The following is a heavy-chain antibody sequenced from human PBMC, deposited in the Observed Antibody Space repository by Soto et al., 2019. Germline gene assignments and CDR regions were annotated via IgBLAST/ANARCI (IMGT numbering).Heavy chain of an antibody. CDR1: GFTFSSYW. V-gene: IGHV3-7*04. J-gene: IGHJ6*02. CDR3: AREIRVRGVNYYYYGMDV. D-gene: IGHD3-10*01. CDR2: IKQDGSEK. Sequence: EVQLVESGGGLVQPGGSLRLSCAASGFTFSSYWMSWVRQAPGKGLEWVANIKQDGSEKYYVDSVKGRFTISRDNAKNSXXLQMNSLRAEDTAVYYCAREIRVRGVNYYYYGMDVWGQGTTVTVSS.